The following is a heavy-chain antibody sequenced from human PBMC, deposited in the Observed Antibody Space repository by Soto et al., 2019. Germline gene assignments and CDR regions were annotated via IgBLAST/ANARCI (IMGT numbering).Heavy chain of an antibody. J-gene: IGHJ4*02. CDR1: GGSISSAGYS. CDR2: IYHSGST. Sequence: QLHLLESDSRLVKPSQTLSLTCTVSGGSISSAGYSWSWIRQPPGKGLEYIGYIYHSGSTYYNPSLKSRVTVSVDRSKNQFSLKLSSVTAADTAVYYCARFFGGRGDYWGQGTLVTVSS. V-gene: IGHV4-30-2*01. D-gene: IGHD1-26*01. CDR3: ARFFGGRGDY.